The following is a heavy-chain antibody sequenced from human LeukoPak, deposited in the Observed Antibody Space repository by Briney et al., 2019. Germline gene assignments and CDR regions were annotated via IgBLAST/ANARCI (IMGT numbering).Heavy chain of an antibody. D-gene: IGHD3-22*01. CDR2: ISGSGGST. J-gene: IGHJ4*02. CDR1: GFTFSSYA. V-gene: IGHV3-23*01. Sequence: GGSLRLSCAASGFTFSSYAMSWVRQAPGKGLEWVSAISGSGGSTYYADSVKGRFTISRDNSKNTLYLQMNSLRAEDTAVYYCAKDHPTYYYDSSGLTFDYWGQGTLVTVSS. CDR3: AKDHPTYYYDSSGLTFDY.